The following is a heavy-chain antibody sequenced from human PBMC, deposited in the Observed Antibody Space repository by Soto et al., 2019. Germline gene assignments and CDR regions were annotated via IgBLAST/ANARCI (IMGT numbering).Heavy chain of an antibody. CDR1: GYIFTGFY. CDR3: ARGRSLKWNWFDP. J-gene: IGHJ5*02. V-gene: IGHV1-2*02. CDR2: IFPNSGAT. Sequence: ASVKVSCKASGYIFTGFYIHWVRQAPGQGLEWMGWIFPNSGATNYAQKFQGRVSMTRDTSISTGYMDLTRLTSDDTAVYYCARGRSLKWNWFDPWGQGTLVTVSS. D-gene: IGHD2-15*01.